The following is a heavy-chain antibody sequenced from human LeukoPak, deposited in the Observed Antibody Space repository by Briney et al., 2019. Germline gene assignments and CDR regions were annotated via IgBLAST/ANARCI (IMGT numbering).Heavy chain of an antibody. CDR3: AKVLYSVNNFNMIFDK. D-gene: IGHD1-1*01. J-gene: IGHJ4*02. CDR1: GFTVADYV. Sequence: GGSLRLSCSASGFTVADYVLNWVRQTPGGGLQWVATVGGSDGSTYYTDSVRGRFAISRDNFKTTVSLQMNSLRVEDTAVYYCAKVLYSVNNFNMIFDKWGQGTLVTVAS. CDR2: VGGSDGST. V-gene: IGHV3-23*01.